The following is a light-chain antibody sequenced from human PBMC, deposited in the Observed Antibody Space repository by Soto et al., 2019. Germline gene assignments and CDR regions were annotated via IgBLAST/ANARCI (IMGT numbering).Light chain of an antibody. CDR2: AAS. V-gene: IGKV1-39*01. CDR3: QQAYSTPRT. J-gene: IGKJ1*01. CDR1: QSIRSY. Sequence: IQMTRSPSSLSASVGDRVTITSRASQSIRSYLSWYQQKQGKAPKIXIYAASSLQSGVPSRFSGSGSGTEFTLTISSLQPEDSATYYCQQAYSTPRTFGQGTKVDIK.